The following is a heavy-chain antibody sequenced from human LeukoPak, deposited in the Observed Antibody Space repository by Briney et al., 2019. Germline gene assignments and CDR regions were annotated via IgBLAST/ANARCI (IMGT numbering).Heavy chain of an antibody. Sequence: SETLSLTCTVSGGSISSYYWSWIRQPPGKGLEWIGYIYYSGSTNYNPSLKSRVTISVDTSKNQFSLKLSSVTAADTAVYYCARDLGSSSWRYYFDYWGQGTLVTVSS. J-gene: IGHJ4*02. V-gene: IGHV4-59*01. D-gene: IGHD6-13*01. CDR1: GGSISSYY. CDR3: ARDLGSSSWRYYFDY. CDR2: IYYSGST.